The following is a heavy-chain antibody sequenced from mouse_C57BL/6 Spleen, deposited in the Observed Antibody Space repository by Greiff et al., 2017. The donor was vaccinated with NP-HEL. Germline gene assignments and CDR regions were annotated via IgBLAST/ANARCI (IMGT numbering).Heavy chain of an antibody. D-gene: IGHD1-1*01. CDR1: GYSITSGYY. CDR3: ARVHVYYGSSYDYFDY. CDR2: ISYDGSN. J-gene: IGHJ2*01. V-gene: IGHV3-6*01. Sequence: ESGPGLVKPSQSLSLTCSVTGYSITSGYYWNWIRQFPGNKLEWMGYISYDGSNNYNPSLKNRISITRDTSKNQFFLKLNSVTTEDTATYYCARVHVYYGSSYDYFDYWGQGTTLTVSS.